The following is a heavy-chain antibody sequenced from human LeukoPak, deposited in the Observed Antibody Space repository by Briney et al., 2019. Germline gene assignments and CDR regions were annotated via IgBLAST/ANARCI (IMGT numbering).Heavy chain of an antibody. CDR1: GGTFSSYA. V-gene: IGHV1-69*04. CDR3: ARGSPSSGYYGNWFDP. CDR2: IIPILGIA. D-gene: IGHD3-22*01. Sequence: SVKVSCKASGGTFSSYAISWVRQAPGQGLEWMGRIIPILGIANYAQKFQGRVTITADKSTSTAYMELSSLRSEDTAVYYCARGSPSSGYYGNWFDPWGQGTLVTVSS. J-gene: IGHJ5*02.